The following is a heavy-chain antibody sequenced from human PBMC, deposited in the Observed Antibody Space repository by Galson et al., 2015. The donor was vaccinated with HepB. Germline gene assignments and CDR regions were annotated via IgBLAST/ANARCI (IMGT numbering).Heavy chain of an antibody. D-gene: IGHD1-26*01. CDR1: GMTLSRSA. Sequence: SLRLSCAASGMTLSRSAMHWVRQAPGRGLEWVAVMAYDGINTYYTDFVKGRFTLSRDTSKNTLFLHMTSLRPDDTGVYYCARDQSILGSITPGMDVWGQGTTVIVS. CDR3: ARDQSILGSITPGMDV. V-gene: IGHV3-30*04. J-gene: IGHJ6*02. CDR2: MAYDGINT.